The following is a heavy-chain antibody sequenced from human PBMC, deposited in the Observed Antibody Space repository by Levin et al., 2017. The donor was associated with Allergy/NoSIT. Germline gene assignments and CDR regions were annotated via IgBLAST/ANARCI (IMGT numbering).Heavy chain of an antibody. CDR1: GGSISSGGYY. J-gene: IGHJ6*02. D-gene: IGHD5-18*01. CDR3: ARVVDTFHYGMDV. V-gene: IGHV4-31*03. CDR2: IYYSGST. Sequence: PSETLSLTCTVSGGSISSGGYYWSWIRQHPGKGLEWIGYIYYSGSTYYNPSLKSRVTISVDTSKNQFSLKLSSVTAADTAVYYCARVVDTFHYGMDVWGQGTTVTVSS.